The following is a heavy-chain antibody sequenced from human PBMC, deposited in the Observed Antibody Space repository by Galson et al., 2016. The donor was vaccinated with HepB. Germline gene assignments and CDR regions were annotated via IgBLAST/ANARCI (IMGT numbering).Heavy chain of an antibody. J-gene: IGHJ6*02. CDR1: GLIFSPYW. Sequence: SLRLSCAASGLIFSPYWMHWVRQAPGKGLMWLSHINSDGSTTAYADSVRGRFSISRDNAKNTLYLHMNSVRAEDTAVYYCALEKICVGSLDVWGQGTTVTVSS. V-gene: IGHV3-74*03. D-gene: IGHD3-10*01. CDR2: INSDGSTT. CDR3: ALEKICVGSLDV.